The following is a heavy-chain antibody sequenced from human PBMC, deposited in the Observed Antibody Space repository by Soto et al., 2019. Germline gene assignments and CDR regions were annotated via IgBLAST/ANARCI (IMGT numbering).Heavy chain of an antibody. CDR3: ARMETFGSLNWFDP. CDR1: GYSFTNND. Sequence: WASVKVSRKASGYSFTNNDVSWVGQGTGQGLEWMVWMNPGSGDTGYAQKFQGRVTMTRDISIATAYMELSSLRSDDTAIYYCARMETFGSLNWFDPWGQGTLVTVSS. CDR2: MNPGSGDT. V-gene: IGHV1-8*01. J-gene: IGHJ5*02. D-gene: IGHD3-16*01.